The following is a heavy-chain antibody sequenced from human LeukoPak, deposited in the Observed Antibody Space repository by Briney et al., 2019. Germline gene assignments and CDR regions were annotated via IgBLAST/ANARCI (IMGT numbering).Heavy chain of an antibody. Sequence: GVPLRRSCAASGFTFSSYAMSWVRQAPGKGLEWVSAISGSGGSTYYADSVKGRFTISRDNSKNTLYLQMNSLRAEDTAVYYCAKSRIAVAYDYWGQGTLVTVSS. D-gene: IGHD6-19*01. V-gene: IGHV3-23*01. CDR3: AKSRIAVAYDY. CDR2: ISGSGGST. J-gene: IGHJ4*02. CDR1: GFTFSSYA.